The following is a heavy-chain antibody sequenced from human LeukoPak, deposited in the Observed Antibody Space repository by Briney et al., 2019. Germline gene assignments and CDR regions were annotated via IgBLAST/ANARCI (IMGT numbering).Heavy chain of an antibody. CDR2: MNPNSGDT. V-gene: IGHV1-8*01. Sequence: SVKVSCKASGYTFTTYDINWVRRATGQGLEWMGWMNPNSGDTGYAQKFQGRVTMTRDTSIGTAYLELSSLRSDDTAVYYCARAYSGSYYGYYFDYWGQGTLVTVSS. CDR3: ARAYSGSYYGYYFDY. J-gene: IGHJ4*02. D-gene: IGHD1-26*01. CDR1: GYTFTTYD.